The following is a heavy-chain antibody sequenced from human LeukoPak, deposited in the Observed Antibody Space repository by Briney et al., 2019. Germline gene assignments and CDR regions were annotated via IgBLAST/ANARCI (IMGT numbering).Heavy chain of an antibody. D-gene: IGHD6-13*01. CDR3: ATYSSNWYVGRAAAAFDI. CDR2: ISGAGSDT. J-gene: IGHJ3*02. CDR1: GFTVSSNY. V-gene: IGHV3-23*01. Sequence: GGSLRLSCAASGFTVSSNYMSWVRQAPGKGLEWVSAISGAGSDTYYADSVKGRFTISRDNSENTLYLQMNSLRAEDTAIYYCATYSSNWYVGRAAAAFDIWGQGTMVTVS.